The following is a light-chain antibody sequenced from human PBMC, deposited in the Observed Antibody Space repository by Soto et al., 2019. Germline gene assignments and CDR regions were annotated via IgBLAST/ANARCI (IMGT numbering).Light chain of an antibody. V-gene: IGLV1-36*01. Sequence: SVLTQPPSVSEAPRQRVTISCSGNSSNIGNNAVNWYQQLPGKAPKLLIYYDDLLPSGVSDRFSGSKSGTSASLAISGLQSEDEADYYCAAWDDSLNGHVFGTGTKVTVL. CDR1: SSNIGNNA. J-gene: IGLJ1*01. CDR2: YDD. CDR3: AAWDDSLNGHV.